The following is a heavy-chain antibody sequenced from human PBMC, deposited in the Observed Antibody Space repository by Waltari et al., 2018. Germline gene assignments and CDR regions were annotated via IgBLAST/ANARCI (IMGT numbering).Heavy chain of an antibody. J-gene: IGHJ5*02. V-gene: IGHV4-34*01. CDR3: ARELGLDVDIVATIRSHWFDP. CDR1: GGSFSGYY. Sequence: QVQLQQWGAGLLKPSETLSLTCAVYGGSFSGYYWSWIRQPPGKGLEWIGEINHSGSTNYNPSLKSRVTISVDTSKNQFSLKLSSLRSEDTAVYYCARELGLDVDIVATIRSHWFDPWGQGTLVTVSS. CDR2: INHSGST. D-gene: IGHD5-12*01.